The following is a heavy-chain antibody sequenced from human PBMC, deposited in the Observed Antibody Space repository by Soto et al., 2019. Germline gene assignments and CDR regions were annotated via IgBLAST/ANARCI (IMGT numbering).Heavy chain of an antibody. CDR3: ARGRMGTDRGAFDI. Sequence: QVQLVESGGGVVQPGRSLRLSCAASGFTFSSYGMHWVRQAPGKGLEWVAVIWYDGSNKYYADSVKGRFTISRDNSKNTLYLQMNSLRAEDTAVYYCARGRMGTDRGAFDIWGQGTMVTVSS. D-gene: IGHD1-1*01. CDR1: GFTFSSYG. CDR2: IWYDGSNK. V-gene: IGHV3-33*01. J-gene: IGHJ3*02.